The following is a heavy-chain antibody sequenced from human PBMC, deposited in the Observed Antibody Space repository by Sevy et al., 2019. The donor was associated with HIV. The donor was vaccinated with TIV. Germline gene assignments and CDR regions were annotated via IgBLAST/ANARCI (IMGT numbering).Heavy chain of an antibody. CDR3: ARAGFCSSTSCYFPYYYYGMDV. CDR1: GFTFSSYE. J-gene: IGHJ6*02. Sequence: GSLRLSCAASGFTFSSYEMNWVRQAPGKGLEWVSYISSSGSTIYYADSVKGRFTISRDNAKNSLYLQMNSLRAEDTAVYYCARAGFCSSTSCYFPYYYYGMDVWGQGTTVTVSS. V-gene: IGHV3-48*03. D-gene: IGHD2-2*01. CDR2: ISSSGSTI.